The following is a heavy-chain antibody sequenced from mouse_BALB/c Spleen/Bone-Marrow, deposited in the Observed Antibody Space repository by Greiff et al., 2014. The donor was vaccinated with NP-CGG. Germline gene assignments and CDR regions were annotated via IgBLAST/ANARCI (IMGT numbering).Heavy chain of an antibody. CDR1: GYTFTNYW. J-gene: IGHJ2*01. V-gene: IGHV1S132*01. CDR3: ARGGNYGY. D-gene: IGHD2-1*01. CDR2: IFPGIGTT. Sequence: QVQLKESGAELVKPGASVKLSCKTSGYTFTNYWIQWVKQRPGQGLGWIGEIFPGIGTTYYNEKFKGKATLTIDTSSSTAYMQLSSRTSEDSAVYFCARGGNYGYWGQGTTLTVSS.